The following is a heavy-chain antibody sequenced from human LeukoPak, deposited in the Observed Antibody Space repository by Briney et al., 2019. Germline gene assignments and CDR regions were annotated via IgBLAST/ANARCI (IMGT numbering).Heavy chain of an antibody. V-gene: IGHV1-2*02. CDR1: GYTFTDNF. CDR3: ARALSPDY. Sequence: ASVKVSCKASGYTFTDNFMHWVRQAPGQGLEWMGWINPDSGGTKYAQRFQGRVTMTRDTSISTVYMELSGLRSDDTAMYYCARALSPDYWGQGTLVTVSS. J-gene: IGHJ4*02. CDR2: INPDSGGT. D-gene: IGHD3-16*01.